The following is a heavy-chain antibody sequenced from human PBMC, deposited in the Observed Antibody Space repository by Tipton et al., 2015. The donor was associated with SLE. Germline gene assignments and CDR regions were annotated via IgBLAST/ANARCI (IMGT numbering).Heavy chain of an antibody. CDR1: GGTFSSYA. D-gene: IGHD3-3*01. Sequence: QVQLVQSGAEVKKPGSSVKVSCKASGGTFSSYAISWVRQAPGQGLEWMGGIIPIFGTANYAQKFQGRVTITADESTSTAYMELSGLRSEDTAVYYCARDTLLYDFWSGYRDYWGQGTLVTVSS. CDR3: ARDTLLYDFWSGYRDY. J-gene: IGHJ4*02. CDR2: IIPIFGTA. V-gene: IGHV1-69*01.